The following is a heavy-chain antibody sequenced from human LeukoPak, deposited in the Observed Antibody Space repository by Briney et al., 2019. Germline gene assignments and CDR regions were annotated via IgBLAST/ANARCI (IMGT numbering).Heavy chain of an antibody. J-gene: IGHJ4*02. CDR3: ARDETGGYFEN. V-gene: IGHV3-74*01. Sequence: GGSLRLSCAASGFTFSTYWMHWVRQAPGKGLVWVSHINTDGRRTSYADSVRGRFTISRDNAKNTLYLQMNSLRVEDTAVYYCARDETGGYFENWGQGTLVTVSS. CDR2: INTDGRRT. D-gene: IGHD3-10*01. CDR1: GFTFSTYW.